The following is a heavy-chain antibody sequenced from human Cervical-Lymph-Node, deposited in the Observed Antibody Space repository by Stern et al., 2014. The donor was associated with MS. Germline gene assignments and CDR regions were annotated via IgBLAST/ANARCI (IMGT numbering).Heavy chain of an antibody. V-gene: IGHV4-59*08. Sequence: VQLVESGPGLVKPSATLSLTCTVSGVSISNNYWTWIRQPPGKGLEWIGYIFYTGTTNYNPSLESRVTMSVDISKNPFFPNTRSVTAADTAVYYCARQGATTVTADYWGQGTLVTVSS. CDR3: ARQGATTVTADY. CDR2: IFYTGTT. D-gene: IGHD1-26*01. J-gene: IGHJ4*02. CDR1: GVSISNNY.